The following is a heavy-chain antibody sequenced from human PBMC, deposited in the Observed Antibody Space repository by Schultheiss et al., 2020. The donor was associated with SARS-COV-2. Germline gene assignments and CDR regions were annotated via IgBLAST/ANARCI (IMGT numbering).Heavy chain of an antibody. D-gene: IGHD6-13*01. CDR3: ARAVAAAPVNDAFDI. CDR1: GGSISSGLHY. J-gene: IGHJ3*02. V-gene: IGHV2-70*12. CDR2: IDWDDDK. Sequence: TLSLTCTVSGGSISSGLHYWSWIRQHPGKGLEWLALIDWDDDKYYSTSLKTRLTISKDTSKNQVVLTMTNMGPVDTATYFCARAVAAAPVNDAFDIWGQGTTVTVSS.